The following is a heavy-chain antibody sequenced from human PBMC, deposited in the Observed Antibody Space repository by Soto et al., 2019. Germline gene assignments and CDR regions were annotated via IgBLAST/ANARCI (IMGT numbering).Heavy chain of an antibody. CDR1: GFTFSSYA. CDR2: IRVGGDST. CDR3: ANAQSSSWPNWFDP. J-gene: IGHJ5*02. V-gene: IGHV3-23*01. Sequence: EVQLLESGGGLVQPGGSLRLSCAASGFTFSSYAMSWVRQAPGKGLEWVSGIRVGGDSTYVADSVEGRFTISKDSSKNTVYLQMNSLRAEDTAVYYCANAQSSSWPNWFDPWGQGTLVTVSS. D-gene: IGHD6-13*01.